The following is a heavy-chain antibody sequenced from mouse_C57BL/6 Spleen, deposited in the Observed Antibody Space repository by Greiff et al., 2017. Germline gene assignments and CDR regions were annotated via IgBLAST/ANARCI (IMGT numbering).Heavy chain of an antibody. CDR2: IYPGGGDT. CDR3: ARRDHQYYFDY. D-gene: IGHD3-3*01. Sequence: QVQLKESGAELVKPGASVKISCKASGYAFSSYWMNWVKQRPGKGLEWIGQIYPGGGDTNYNGKFKGKATLTADKSSSTAYMQLSSLTSEDSAVYFCARRDHQYYFDYWGQGTTLTVSS. CDR1: GYAFSSYW. V-gene: IGHV1-80*01. J-gene: IGHJ2*01.